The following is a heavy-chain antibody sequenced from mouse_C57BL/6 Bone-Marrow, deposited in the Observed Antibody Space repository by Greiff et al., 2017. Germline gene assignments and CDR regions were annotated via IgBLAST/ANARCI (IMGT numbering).Heavy chain of an antibody. V-gene: IGHV1-81*01. CDR2: FNPRSGNT. J-gene: IGHJ2*01. D-gene: IGHD1-1*01. CDR3: ARGAGYYCGKGVLFDY. Sequence: QVQLQQSGAELARPGASVTLSCKASGYTFTSYGISWVKQRTGQGLEWIGEFNPRSGNTYYNEKVKGKATLTADTSSSTAYMELRSLTSEDSAVYFCARGAGYYCGKGVLFDYWGQGTTLTVSS. CDR1: GYTFTSYG.